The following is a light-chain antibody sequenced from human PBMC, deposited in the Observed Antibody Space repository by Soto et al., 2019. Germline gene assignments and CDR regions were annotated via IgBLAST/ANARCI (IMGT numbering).Light chain of an antibody. CDR3: QQYNSYSPT. J-gene: IGKJ1*01. V-gene: IGKV1-5*01. Sequence: DIQMTQSPSALSASVGDRVTITCRASQSITGWLAWYQQKPGNAPKLLIYDASSLDSGVPSRFSGSGSGTEFTLTISSLQPDDFATYYCQQYNSYSPTFGQGTKVDIK. CDR1: QSITGW. CDR2: DAS.